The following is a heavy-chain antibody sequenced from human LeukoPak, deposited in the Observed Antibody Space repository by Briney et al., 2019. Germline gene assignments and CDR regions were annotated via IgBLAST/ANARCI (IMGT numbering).Heavy chain of an antibody. CDR3: ARNSKAHYDILTGYYTGWFDP. J-gene: IGHJ5*02. D-gene: IGHD3-9*01. V-gene: IGHV4-4*02. CDR2: IYHSGST. Sequence: SETLSLTCAVSGGSISSSNWWSWVRQPPGKGLEWIGEIYHSGSTNYNPSLKSRVTISVDESKNQFSLKLSSVTAADTAVYYCARNSKAHYDILTGYYTGWFDPWGQGTLVTVSS. CDR1: GGSISSSNW.